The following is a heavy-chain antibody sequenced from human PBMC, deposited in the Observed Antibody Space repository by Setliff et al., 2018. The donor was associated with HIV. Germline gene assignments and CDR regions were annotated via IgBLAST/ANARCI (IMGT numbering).Heavy chain of an antibody. CDR2: IIPIFGTA. Sequence: SVKVSCKASGGTFSSYAISWVRQAPGQGLEWMGRIIPIFGTANYAQKFQGRVTITADNSKNKLYLQMNSLRAEDSAVYYCASTSLPCSGGSCSLFYYYYYMDVWGKGTTVTVSS. D-gene: IGHD2-15*01. CDR1: GGTFSSYA. V-gene: IGHV1-69*06. CDR3: ASTSLPCSGGSCSLFYYYYYMDV. J-gene: IGHJ6*03.